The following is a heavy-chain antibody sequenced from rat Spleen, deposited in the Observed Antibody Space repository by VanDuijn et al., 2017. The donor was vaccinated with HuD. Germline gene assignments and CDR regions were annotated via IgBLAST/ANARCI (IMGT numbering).Heavy chain of an antibody. J-gene: IGHJ2*01. D-gene: IGHD1-9*01. CDR3: ARRHYGYTDYFDY. Sequence: EVQLVESDGGLVQPGRSLKLSCAASGFTFSDYYMAWVRQAPTKGLEWVPSLSYDGSSTYYRDSVKGRFTISRDNPKSTLSLQMDSLRSEDTATYYCARRHYGYTDYFDYWGQGVMVTVSS. CDR1: GFTFSDYY. CDR2: LSYDGSST. V-gene: IGHV5-29*01.